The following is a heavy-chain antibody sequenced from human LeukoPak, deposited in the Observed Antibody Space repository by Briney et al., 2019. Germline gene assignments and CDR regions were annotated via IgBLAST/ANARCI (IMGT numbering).Heavy chain of an antibody. Sequence: SETLSLTCAVYSGSFSGYYWSWIRQPPGKGLEWIGEINHSGSINYSPSLKSRVTISVDTSKNQFSLKLSSVTAADTAVYYCARGSRKPAQWLALNPINWFDPWGQGTLVTVSS. CDR2: INHSGSI. D-gene: IGHD6-19*01. J-gene: IGHJ5*02. V-gene: IGHV4-34*01. CDR1: SGSFSGYY. CDR3: ARGSRKPAQWLALNPINWFDP.